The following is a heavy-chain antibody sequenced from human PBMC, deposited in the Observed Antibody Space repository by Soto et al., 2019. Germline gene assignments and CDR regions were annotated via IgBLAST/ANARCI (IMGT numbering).Heavy chain of an antibody. V-gene: IGHV3-23*01. CDR1: GFTFASYA. D-gene: IGHD5-12*01. CDR3: LKDRHLYDRDDYPRGWFDS. Sequence: EVEFLESGGGLAQPGGSLRLSCSGSGFTFASYALNWVRQAPGKGLEWVSGINDDGSKTYYADSVKGRFTISRDNSKRTLYLQMSSLRVEDTAIYHCLKDRHLYDRDDYPRGWFDSWGQGTLVSVSS. J-gene: IGHJ5*01. CDR2: INDDGSKT.